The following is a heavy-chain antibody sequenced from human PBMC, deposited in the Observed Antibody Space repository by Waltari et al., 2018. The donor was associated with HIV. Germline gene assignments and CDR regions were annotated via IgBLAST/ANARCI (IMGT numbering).Heavy chain of an antibody. CDR3: TRDFRY. J-gene: IGHJ4*02. Sequence: EVRLVESGGGLIQPGGSLRLTCAASMVTVSNNFMSWVRQAPGKGLGWVSFIGDVHKPHYSDPVKGRFAISRDNSKNELYLQMNSLRVEDTAMYYCTRDFRYWGQGTLVTVSS. V-gene: IGHV3-53*01. CDR1: MVTVSNNF. D-gene: IGHD2-15*01. CDR2: IGDVHKP.